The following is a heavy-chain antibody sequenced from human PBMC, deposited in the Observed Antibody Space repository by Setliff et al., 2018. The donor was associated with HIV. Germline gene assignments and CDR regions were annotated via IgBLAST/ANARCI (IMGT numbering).Heavy chain of an antibody. V-gene: IGHV4-59*12. D-gene: IGHD6-13*01. CDR3: ARGRGSSSSWPIDY. J-gene: IGHJ4*02. CDR2: IFSSGST. CDR1: GDSISSYS. Sequence: SETLSLTCTVSGDSISSYSWNWIRQSPGGGLEWIGFIFSSGSTNCNPSLKSRVTISIDTSKNQFSLKLSSVTAADTAVYFCARGRGSSSSWPIDYWGRGTLVTVSS.